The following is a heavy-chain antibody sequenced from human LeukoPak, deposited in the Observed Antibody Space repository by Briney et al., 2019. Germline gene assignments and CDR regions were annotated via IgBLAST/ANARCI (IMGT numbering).Heavy chain of an antibody. Sequence: ASVKVSCKAYGYTFMSHGISWVRQAPGQGLQWMGWISGSSSNTNYAQRLQGRVTMTTDTSTTTAYMELRSLRSDDTAVYYCARATGTWGHDGFDIWGQGTMVTVSS. CDR1: GYTFMSHG. V-gene: IGHV1-18*01. CDR3: ARATGTWGHDGFDI. CDR2: ISGSSSNT. J-gene: IGHJ3*02. D-gene: IGHD3-16*01.